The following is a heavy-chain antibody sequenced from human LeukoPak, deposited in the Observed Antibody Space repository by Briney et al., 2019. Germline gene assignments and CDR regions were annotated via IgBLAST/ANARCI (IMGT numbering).Heavy chain of an antibody. Sequence: PSETLSLTCAVSGYSISSGYYWGWIRQPPGKGLEWIGSIYHSGSTYYNPSLKSRVTISVDTSKNQFSLKLSSVTAADTAVYYCAREGKSGYYDSSGYYYLTVFDYWGQGTLVTVSS. D-gene: IGHD3-22*01. J-gene: IGHJ4*02. V-gene: IGHV4-38-2*02. CDR1: GYSISSGYY. CDR3: AREGKSGYYDSSGYYYLTVFDY. CDR2: IYHSGST.